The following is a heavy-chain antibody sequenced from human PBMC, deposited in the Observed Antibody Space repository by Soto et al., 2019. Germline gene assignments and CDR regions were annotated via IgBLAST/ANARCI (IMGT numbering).Heavy chain of an antibody. CDR1: GGSISSYF. D-gene: IGHD6-13*01. Sequence: QVQLQESGPGLLKPSETLSLTCTVSGGSISSYFYIWVRQPPGKGLEWIGSVYYTGTTDYNPSLKRRVTISVDTSKTQFSLNLRSVTAADTAVYYCARDLAAVPRAVDYWGRGTLVTVSS. J-gene: IGHJ4*02. CDR3: ARDLAAVPRAVDY. CDR2: VYYTGTT. V-gene: IGHV4-59*01.